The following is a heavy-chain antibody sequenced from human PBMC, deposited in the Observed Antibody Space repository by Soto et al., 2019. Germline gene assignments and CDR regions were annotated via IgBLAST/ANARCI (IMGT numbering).Heavy chain of an antibody. Sequence: PGGSLRLSCAASGFTFSTYSMHWVRQAPGKGLEWVAVISHDGSNKYYADSVKGRVTISRDNSKNTLYLQMNSLRAEDTAVYYCANSVAAGYSYVAYWGQGTLVTVSS. V-gene: IGHV3-30-3*01. D-gene: IGHD5-18*01. CDR1: GFTFSTYS. J-gene: IGHJ4*02. CDR2: ISHDGSNK. CDR3: ANSVAAGYSYVAY.